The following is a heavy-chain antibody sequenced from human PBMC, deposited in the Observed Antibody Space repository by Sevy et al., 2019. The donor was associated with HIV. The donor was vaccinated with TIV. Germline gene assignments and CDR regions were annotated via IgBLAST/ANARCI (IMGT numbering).Heavy chain of an antibody. CDR2: IYTTGIT. CDR1: GGSISSGDYY. CDR3: ARERQLVLDY. Sequence: SETLSLTCSVSGGSISSGDYYWNWIRQPAGQGLQWIGRIYTTGITNYNPSLKSRVTISVDTSKNQFSLKLSSVTAADTAVYYCARERQLVLDYWGQGTLVTVSS. V-gene: IGHV4-61*02. J-gene: IGHJ4*02. D-gene: IGHD6-13*01.